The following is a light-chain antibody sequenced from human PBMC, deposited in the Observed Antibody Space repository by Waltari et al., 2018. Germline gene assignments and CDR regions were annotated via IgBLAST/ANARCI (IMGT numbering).Light chain of an antibody. CDR1: SSNVGGFNY. Sequence: QSALALPRSVSASPGQSVTISCTGSSSNVGGFNYVSWYQQYPGPAPKPMLYDVNKRPSGVPHRFSGSKSGDTASLTISGLQAEDEADYYCCSYAGSYTYVFGTGTKVTV. V-gene: IGLV2-11*01. CDR3: CSYAGSYTYV. CDR2: DVN. J-gene: IGLJ1*01.